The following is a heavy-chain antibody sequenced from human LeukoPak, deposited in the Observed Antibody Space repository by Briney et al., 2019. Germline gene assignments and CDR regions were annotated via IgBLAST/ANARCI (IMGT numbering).Heavy chain of an antibody. CDR3: ARGKTSQNIVTRKTYNWFDP. Sequence: ASVKVSCKASGYTFTDYALHWVRQAPGQSLEWMGWITTGRGETRYSQEFQRRITFTRDTSASTVYMDLSDLRSEDTAVYYCARGKTSQNIVTRKTYNWFDPWGQGTLVTVSS. V-gene: IGHV1-3*03. J-gene: IGHJ5*02. CDR2: ITTGRGET. D-gene: IGHD2/OR15-2a*01. CDR1: GYTFTDYA.